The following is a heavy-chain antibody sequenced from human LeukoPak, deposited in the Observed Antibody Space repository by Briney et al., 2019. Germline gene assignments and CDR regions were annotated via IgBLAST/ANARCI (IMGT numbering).Heavy chain of an antibody. V-gene: IGHV1-69*05. CDR2: IIPIFGTA. J-gene: IGHJ4*02. CDR1: GGTFSSYA. CDR3: ARAPRLLWFGEREGV. Sequence: GASVKVSCKASGGTFSSYAISWVRQAPGQGLEWMGGIIPIFGTANYAQKLQGRVTMTTDTSTSTAYMELRSLRSDDTAVYYCARAPRLLWFGEREGVWGQGTLVTVSS. D-gene: IGHD3-10*01.